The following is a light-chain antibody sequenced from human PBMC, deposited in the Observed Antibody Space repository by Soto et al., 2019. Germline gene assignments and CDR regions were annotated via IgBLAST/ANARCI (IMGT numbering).Light chain of an antibody. CDR2: GAF. J-gene: IGKJ1*01. V-gene: IGKV3-15*01. CDR1: QSVSSN. Sequence: EILMTQSPVTLSVSPGESATLSCRASQSVSSNLAWYQQKPGQAPSLLIYGAFTRATGIPARFSGTGSGTEFTLTISSLQSEDVAVYYCQQYYTNSWSFGQGTKVEIK. CDR3: QQYYTNSWS.